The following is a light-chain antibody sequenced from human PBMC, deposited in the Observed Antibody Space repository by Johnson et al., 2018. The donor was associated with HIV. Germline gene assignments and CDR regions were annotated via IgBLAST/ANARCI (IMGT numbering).Light chain of an antibody. J-gene: IGLJ1*01. Sequence: QSVLTPPPSVSAAPGQKVTISCSGSSSNIGNNYVSWYQQLPGTAPKLLIYENNKRPSGIPDRFSGSKSGTSSTLGLTGLQTGDEADYYCGTWDSSLSAGVFGTGTKVTVL. CDR2: ENN. V-gene: IGLV1-51*02. CDR3: GTWDSSLSAGV. CDR1: SSNIGNNY.